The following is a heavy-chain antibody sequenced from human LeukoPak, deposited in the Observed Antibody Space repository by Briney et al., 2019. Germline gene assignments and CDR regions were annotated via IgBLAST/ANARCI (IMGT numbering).Heavy chain of an antibody. J-gene: IGHJ3*02. D-gene: IGHD3-10*01. CDR2: IYYSGST. CDR1: GGSISSYC. Sequence: SETLSLTCTVSGGSISSYCWSWIRQPPGKGLEWIGYIYYSGSTNYNPSLKSRVTISVDTSKNQFSLKLSSVTAADTAVYYCARSGDDAFDIWGQGTMVTVSS. V-gene: IGHV4-59*08. CDR3: ARSGDDAFDI.